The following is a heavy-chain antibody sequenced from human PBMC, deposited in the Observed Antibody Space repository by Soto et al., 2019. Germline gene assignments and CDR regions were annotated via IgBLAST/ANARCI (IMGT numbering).Heavy chain of an antibody. V-gene: IGHV4-31*03. CDR3: ARYCSGGSCSHGGWFDP. CDR1: GGSISSGAYY. Sequence: QVQLQESGPGLVKPSQTLSLTCTVSGGSISSGAYYWSWIRQHPGKGLEWIGYIYYSGSTCYNPSLKSRVTISVDTSKNQFSLKLSSVTAADTAVYYCARYCSGGSCSHGGWFDPWGQGTLVTVSS. D-gene: IGHD2-15*01. CDR2: IYYSGST. J-gene: IGHJ5*02.